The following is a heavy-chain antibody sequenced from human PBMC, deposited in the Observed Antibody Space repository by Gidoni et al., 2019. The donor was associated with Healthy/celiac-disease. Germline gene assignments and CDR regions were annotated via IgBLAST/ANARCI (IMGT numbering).Heavy chain of an antibody. Sequence: QVQLQESGPGLVKPSETLSLTCTVSGGSISSYYWSWIRQPPGKGLEWIGYIYYSGSTNYNPSLKSRVTISVDTSKNQFSLKLSSVTAADTAVYYCARSDFWSGYLMDWGQGTLVTVSS. V-gene: IGHV4-59*08. J-gene: IGHJ4*02. D-gene: IGHD3-3*01. CDR2: IYYSGST. CDR3: ARSDFWSGYLMD. CDR1: GGSISSYY.